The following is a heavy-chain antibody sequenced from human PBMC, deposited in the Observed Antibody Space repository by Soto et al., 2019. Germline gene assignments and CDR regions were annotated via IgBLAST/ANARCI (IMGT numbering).Heavy chain of an antibody. D-gene: IGHD6-19*01. Sequence: EVQLLESGGGLVQPGGSLRLYCAASGFSFSTYALSWVRQAPGKGLDWVSVISGSGGSTDYAGSVKGRFTISRDNSKNALYLQMNSLRAEDTALYYCAKVGGSGWFDAFDIWGQGTMVTVSS. CDR2: ISGSGGST. J-gene: IGHJ3*02. CDR1: GFSFSTYA. V-gene: IGHV3-23*01. CDR3: AKVGGSGWFDAFDI.